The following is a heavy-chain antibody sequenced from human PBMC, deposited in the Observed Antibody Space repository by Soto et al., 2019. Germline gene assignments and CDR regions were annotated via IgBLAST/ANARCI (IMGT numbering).Heavy chain of an antibody. V-gene: IGHV3-74*03. CDR1: EFTFSSYW. CDR2: LNEDGSFT. D-gene: IGHD3-10*01. CDR3: ARDLSGRADV. J-gene: IGHJ6*02. Sequence: PGGSLRLSCVASEFTFSSYWMHWVRQVPGKGLVWVSRLNEDGSFTSYADSVKGRFSIFRDNAKKTLYLQMNSLSAEDSAVYYCARDLSGRADVWGQGTTVTVS.